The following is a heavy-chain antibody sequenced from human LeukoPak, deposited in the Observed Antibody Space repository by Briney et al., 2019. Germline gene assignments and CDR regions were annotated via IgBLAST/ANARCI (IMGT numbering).Heavy chain of an antibody. D-gene: IGHD2-8*01. CDR2: IWFDGKNE. V-gene: IGHV3-33*01. CDR3: ARDRHCANGVCHSPPGMDV. J-gene: IGHJ6*02. Sequence: PGGSLRLSCAASGFTFSSYGMHWVRQAPGKGLEWVADIWFDGKNEHFADSVKGRFTISRDNSKNTTYLQINSLRAEDTAVYYCARDRHCANGVCHSPPGMDVWGQGTTVTVSS. CDR1: GFTFSSYG.